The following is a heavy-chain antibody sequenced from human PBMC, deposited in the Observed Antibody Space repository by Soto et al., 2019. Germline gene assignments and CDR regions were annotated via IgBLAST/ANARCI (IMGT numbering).Heavy chain of an antibody. CDR1: GGTFSSYT. CDR3: AIAFRGAADSQNYYYGMDV. J-gene: IGHJ6*02. CDR2: IIPILGIA. V-gene: IGHV1-69*02. D-gene: IGHD6-25*01. Sequence: QVQLVQSGAEVKKPGSSVKVSCKASGGTFSSYTISWVRQAPGQGLEWMGRIIPILGIANYAQKFQGRVTITADKSTSTAYMELSSLRSEDTAVYYCAIAFRGAADSQNYYYGMDVWGQGTTVTVSS.